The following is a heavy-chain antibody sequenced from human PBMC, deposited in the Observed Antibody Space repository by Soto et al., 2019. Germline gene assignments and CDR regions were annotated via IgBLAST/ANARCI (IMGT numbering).Heavy chain of an antibody. CDR3: ARGAVVNFDS. CDR1: GGSISSGGSS. Sequence: QLQLQESGSGLVKPSQTLSLTYAVSGGSISSGGSSWTWIRQPPGKGLEWIGYIYHSGSTYYNPSLKSRVTISVDRSKNQFSLKLTSVTAADTAVYYCARGAVVNFDSWGQGTLVTVSS. V-gene: IGHV4-30-2*01. J-gene: IGHJ4*02. D-gene: IGHD3-22*01. CDR2: IYHSGST.